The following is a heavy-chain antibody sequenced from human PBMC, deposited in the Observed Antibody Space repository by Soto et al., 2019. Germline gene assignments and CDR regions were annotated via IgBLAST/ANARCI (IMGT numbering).Heavy chain of an antibody. J-gene: IGHJ4*02. CDR1: GFPFGDFG. V-gene: IGHV3-30*18. CDR2: ISIDGSDK. CDR3: AKSPDFFCSRANCYRYYFDY. Sequence: GGSLRLSCAASGFPFGDFGMHWLRQAPGKGLQWLAVISIDGSDKFYADSVKARFTISRDNSKNTLYLHMSGLRAEDTAVYYCAKSPDFFCSRANCYRYYFDYCSQGTLVTVSS. D-gene: IGHD2-2*02.